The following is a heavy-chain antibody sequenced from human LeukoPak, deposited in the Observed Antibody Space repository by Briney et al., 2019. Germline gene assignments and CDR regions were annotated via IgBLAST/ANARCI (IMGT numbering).Heavy chain of an antibody. V-gene: IGHV3-30*02. D-gene: IGHD2-2*01. J-gene: IGHJ4*02. Sequence: QAGGSLRLSCAASGFTFSSYGMHWVRQAPGKGLEWVAFIRYDGSIKYYADSVKGRFTISRDSSKNTLYLQMSSLRTEDTAVYYCARARDVGVPAAIRPLGYWGQGSMVTVSS. CDR1: GFTFSSYG. CDR3: ARARDVGVPAAIRPLGY. CDR2: IRYDGSIK.